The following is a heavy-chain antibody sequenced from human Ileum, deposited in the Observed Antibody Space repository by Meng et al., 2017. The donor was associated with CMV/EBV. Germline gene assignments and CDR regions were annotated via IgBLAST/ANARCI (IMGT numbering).Heavy chain of an antibody. J-gene: IGHJ4*02. CDR1: GGPVSSGNYY. CDR3: ARVQIQQQLDY. D-gene: IGHD1-1*01. Sequence: GPLRPPCTVSGGPVSSGNYYWSWIRQPPGKGLEWIAYIYYSGGSNYNPSLKSRVTISLDTSKNQFSLKLTSVTAADTAVYYCARVQIQQQLDYWGQGTLVTVSS. CDR2: IYYSGGS. V-gene: IGHV4-61*01.